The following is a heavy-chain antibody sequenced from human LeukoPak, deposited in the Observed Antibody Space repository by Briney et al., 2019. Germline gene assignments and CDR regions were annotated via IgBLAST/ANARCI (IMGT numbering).Heavy chain of an antibody. J-gene: IGHJ6*02. CDR2: ISYDGSNK. D-gene: IGHD1-26*01. Sequence: PGRSLRLSCAASGFTFSSYAMHWVRQAPGKGLEWVAVISYDGSNKYYADSVKGRFTISRDNYKNTLYLQMNSLRAEDTAVYYCARDSSLIGVGALSGMDVWGQGTTVTVSS. CDR3: ARDSSLIGVGALSGMDV. CDR1: GFTFSSYA. V-gene: IGHV3-30*04.